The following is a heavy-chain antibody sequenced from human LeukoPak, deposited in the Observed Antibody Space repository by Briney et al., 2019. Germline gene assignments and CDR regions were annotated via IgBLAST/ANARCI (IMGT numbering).Heavy chain of an antibody. CDR1: GYTFTSFD. CDR2: MNPNSGNT. V-gene: IGHV1-8*02. D-gene: IGHD6-19*01. J-gene: IGHJ4*02. Sequence: ASVKVSCKASGYTFTSFDVNWVRQATGQGLEWMGWMNPNSGNTGYVQKFQGRVTMTRDTSITTAYMELRSLTSIDTAVYYCARGTPSGWYGAVYWGQGSLVTVSS. CDR3: ARGTPSGWYGAVY.